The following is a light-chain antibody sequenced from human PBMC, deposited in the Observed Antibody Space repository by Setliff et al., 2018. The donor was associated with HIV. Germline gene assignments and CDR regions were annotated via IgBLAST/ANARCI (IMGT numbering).Light chain of an antibody. Sequence: QSALTQPASVSGSPGQSITISCTGTSGDVGRYNLVSWYQQQPGKPPKLMIYQASKRPSGVSNRFSGSKSGNTASLTISGLQAEDEADYYCCSNTGSNTDVFGTATKVTVL. CDR1: SGDVGRYNL. CDR2: QAS. CDR3: CSNTGSNTDV. J-gene: IGLJ1*01. V-gene: IGLV2-23*01.